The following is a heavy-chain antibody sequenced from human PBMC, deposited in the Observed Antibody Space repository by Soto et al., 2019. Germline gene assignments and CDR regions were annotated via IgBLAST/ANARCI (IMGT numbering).Heavy chain of an antibody. Sequence: QTLSLTCVISGDSVSSNSSGWNWIRQSPSRGLEWLGRTYYKSKWNNDYALSVKSRITINPDTSKNQFSLHLYSVTPEDTAVYYCTGITWFRGMDVWGQGTPVTVSS. J-gene: IGHJ6*02. CDR1: GDSVSSNSSG. D-gene: IGHD3-10*01. CDR3: TGITWFRGMDV. V-gene: IGHV6-1*01. CDR2: TYYKSKWNN.